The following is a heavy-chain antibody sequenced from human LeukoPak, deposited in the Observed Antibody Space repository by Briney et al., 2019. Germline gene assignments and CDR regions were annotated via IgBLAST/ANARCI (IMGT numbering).Heavy chain of an antibody. J-gene: IGHJ5*02. V-gene: IGHV1-18*01. D-gene: IGHD6-6*01. CDR2: ISGYNGDR. CDR3: ARDLTYSSSAMGWFDP. CDR1: GYTFTSYG. Sequence: GASVKVSCKASGYTFTSYGISWVRQAPGQGLEWMGWISGYNGDRNYAQKFQGRVSMTTDTFTSTAYMELRSLRSDDTAVYYCARDLTYSSSAMGWFDPWGQGTLVTVSS.